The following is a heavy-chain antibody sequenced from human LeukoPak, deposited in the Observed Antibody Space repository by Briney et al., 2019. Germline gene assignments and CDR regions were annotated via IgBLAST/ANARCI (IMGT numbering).Heavy chain of an antibody. Sequence: ASVKASCKASGYTFTGYYMHWVRQAPGQGLEWMGWINPNSGGTNYAQKFQGRVTMTRDTSISTAYMELSSLRAEDTAVYYCAKLNTYDSSGYSPSWYFDLWGRGTLVTVSS. J-gene: IGHJ2*01. CDR2: INPNSGGT. D-gene: IGHD3-22*01. CDR3: AKLNTYDSSGYSPSWYFDL. CDR1: GYTFTGYY. V-gene: IGHV1-2*02.